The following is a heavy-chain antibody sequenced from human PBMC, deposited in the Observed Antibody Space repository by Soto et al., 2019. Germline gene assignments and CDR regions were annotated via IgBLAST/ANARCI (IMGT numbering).Heavy chain of an antibody. Sequence: SETLSLTCTVSGGSISRSSYYWGWIRHPPGKGLEWIGSIYYSGSTYYNPSLKSRVTISVDTSNNQFSLKLSSVTAADTAVYYCARRGDYYDSSGYYYDAFDIWGQGTMVT. J-gene: IGHJ3*02. CDR1: GGSISRSSYY. CDR2: IYYSGST. D-gene: IGHD3-22*01. CDR3: ARRGDYYDSSGYYYDAFDI. V-gene: IGHV4-39*01.